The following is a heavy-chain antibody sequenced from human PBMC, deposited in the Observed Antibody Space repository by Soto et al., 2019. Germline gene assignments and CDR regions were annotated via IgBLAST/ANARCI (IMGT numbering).Heavy chain of an antibody. CDR3: ARASDPNDFWSGYYGVSSWFDP. CDR2: IIPIFGTA. J-gene: IGHJ5*02. D-gene: IGHD3-3*01. V-gene: IGHV1-69*06. CDR1: GGTFSSYA. Sequence: SVKVSCKASGGTFSSYAIGWVRQAPGQGLEWMGGIIPIFGTANYAQKFQGRVTITADKSTSTAYMELSSLRSEDTAVYYCARASDPNDFWSGYYGVSSWFDPWGQGTLVTVSS.